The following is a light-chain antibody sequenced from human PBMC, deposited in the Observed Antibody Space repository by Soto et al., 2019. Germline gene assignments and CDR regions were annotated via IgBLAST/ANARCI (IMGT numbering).Light chain of an antibody. J-gene: IGLJ1*01. CDR2: EVS. Sequence: QSALTQPASVSGSPGQSITIACTGTSSDVGGYKYVSWYQQHPGKAHKLMIYEVSNRPSGVSNRFSGSKSGNTASLTISGLQAEDEADYYCSSYSSSSTLVFGTGTKLTVL. CDR3: SSYSSSSTLV. CDR1: SSDVGGYKY. V-gene: IGLV2-14*01.